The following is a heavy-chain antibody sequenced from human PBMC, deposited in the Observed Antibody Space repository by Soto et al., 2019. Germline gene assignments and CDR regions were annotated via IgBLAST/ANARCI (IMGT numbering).Heavy chain of an antibody. J-gene: IGHJ4*02. CDR2: IYYSGST. Sequence: SETLSLTCTVSGGSISSYYWSWIRQPPGKGLEWIGYIYYSGSTKYTPSLKSRVTISVDTSKNQFSLKLSSVTAADTAVYFCARVGWTTVGYYFDYWGQGTLVTVPQ. V-gene: IGHV4-59*01. CDR3: ARVGWTTVGYYFDY. D-gene: IGHD4-17*01. CDR1: GGSISSYY.